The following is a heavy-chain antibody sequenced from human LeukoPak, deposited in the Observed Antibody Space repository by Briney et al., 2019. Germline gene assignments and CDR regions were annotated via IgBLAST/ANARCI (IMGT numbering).Heavy chain of an antibody. CDR2: IHYGGNT. Sequence: SETLSLTCTVSGGPISSSTDYWGWIRQPPGKGLEWIGSIHYGGNTYYNPSLKSRITISVDTSNNQFFLKLNSVPAADTAVYYCARGSRHYASGSYNSWFDPWGQGTLVTVSS. J-gene: IGHJ5*02. CDR3: ARGSRHYASGSYNSWFDP. D-gene: IGHD3-10*01. CDR1: GGPISSSTDY. V-gene: IGHV4-39*07.